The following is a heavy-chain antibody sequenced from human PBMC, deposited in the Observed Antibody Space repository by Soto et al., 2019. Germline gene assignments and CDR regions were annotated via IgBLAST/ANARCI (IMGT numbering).Heavy chain of an antibody. CDR2: INPNSGGT. CDR3: ARDQGSGWPTYYGMDV. J-gene: IGHJ6*02. D-gene: IGHD6-19*01. V-gene: IGHV1-2*02. Sequence: ALVKVSCKASGYTFTGYYMHWVRQAPGQGLEWMGWINPNSGGTNYAQKFQGRVTMTRDTSISTAYMELSRLRSDDTAVYYCARDQGSGWPTYYGMDVWGQGTTVTVSS. CDR1: GYTFTGYY.